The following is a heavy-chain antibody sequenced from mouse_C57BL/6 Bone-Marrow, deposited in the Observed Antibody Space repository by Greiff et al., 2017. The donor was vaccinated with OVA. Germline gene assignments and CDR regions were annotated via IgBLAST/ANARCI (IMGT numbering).Heavy chain of an antibody. CDR3: ANTYYDYDRAWFAY. CDR2: IYPGSGST. D-gene: IGHD2-4*01. CDR1: GYTFTSYW. J-gene: IGHJ3*01. Sequence: VKLQQPGAELVKPGASVKMSCKASGYTFTSYWITWVKQRPGQGLEWIGDIYPGSGSTNYNEKFKSKATLTVDTSSSTAYMQLSSLTSEDSAVYYCANTYYDYDRAWFAYWGQGTLVTVSA. V-gene: IGHV1-55*01.